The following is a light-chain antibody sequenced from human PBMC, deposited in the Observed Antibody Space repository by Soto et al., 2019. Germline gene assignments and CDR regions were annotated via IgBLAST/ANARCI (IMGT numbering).Light chain of an antibody. Sequence: QTVVTQEPSFSVSPGGTVTLTCGLSTGSVSTSYYPSWYQQTPGEAPRTLIYSTNTPSSGVPDRFSGSILGNKAALTSTGAQADDESDYYCVMYMGSGVVFGGGNKLTVL. CDR1: TGSVSTSYY. V-gene: IGLV8-61*01. CDR2: STN. CDR3: VMYMGSGVV. J-gene: IGLJ2*01.